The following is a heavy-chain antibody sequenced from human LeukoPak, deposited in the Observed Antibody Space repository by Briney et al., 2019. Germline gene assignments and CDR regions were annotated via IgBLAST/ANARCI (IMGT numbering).Heavy chain of an antibody. D-gene: IGHD3-9*01. CDR2: ISYDGSNK. Sequence: GGSLRLSCASSGFTFSSYAMHWVRQAPGKGLEWVAVISYDGSNKYYVYSVKGRFTISRDNSKNTLYLQMNSLRPEDTAVYYCARDRRYDILTGYYWWESDYWGQGTLVTVSS. CDR1: GFTFSSYA. J-gene: IGHJ4*02. V-gene: IGHV3-30*04. CDR3: ARDRRYDILTGYYWWESDY.